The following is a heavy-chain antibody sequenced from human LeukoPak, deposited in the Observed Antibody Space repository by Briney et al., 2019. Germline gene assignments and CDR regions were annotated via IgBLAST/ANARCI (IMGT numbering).Heavy chain of an antibody. Sequence: GASVKVSCKAPGFTFRTSAIQWMRQARGQRPEWIGWIVVGTGNTTYAQRFQDRVTITRDMSTNTAYMELSALRSEDTAVYYCAAMAYYYYMDVWGEGTTVTVSS. CDR1: GFTFRTSA. CDR3: AAMAYYYYMDV. J-gene: IGHJ6*03. CDR2: IVVGTGNT. D-gene: IGHD5-24*01. V-gene: IGHV1-58*02.